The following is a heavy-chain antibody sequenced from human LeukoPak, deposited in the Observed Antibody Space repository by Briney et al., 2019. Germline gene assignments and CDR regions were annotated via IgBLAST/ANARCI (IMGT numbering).Heavy chain of an antibody. V-gene: IGHV1-2*02. D-gene: IGHD2-2*01. J-gene: IGHJ6*02. Sequence: ASVKVSCKASGYTFTGYYMHWVRQAPGQGVEWMGWINPNSGGTNYAQKFQGRVTMTRDTSISTVYMELSRLRSDDTAVYYCARRIVVVPAANNPYGMDVWGQGTTVTVSS. CDR2: INPNSGGT. CDR1: GYTFTGYY. CDR3: ARRIVVVPAANNPYGMDV.